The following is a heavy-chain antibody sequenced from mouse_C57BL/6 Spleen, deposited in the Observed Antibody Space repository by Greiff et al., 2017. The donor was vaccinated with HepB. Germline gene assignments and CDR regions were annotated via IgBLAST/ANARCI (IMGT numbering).Heavy chain of an antibody. CDR3: ARRVITTVVAGVDY. Sequence: VKLQESGAELARPGASVKLSCKASGYTFTSYGISWVKQRTGQGLEWIGEIYPRSGNTYYNEKFKGKATLTADKSSSTAYMELRSLTSEDSAVYFCARRVITTVVAGVDYWGQGTTLTVSS. CDR1: GYTFTSYG. D-gene: IGHD1-1*01. J-gene: IGHJ2*01. CDR2: IYPRSGNT. V-gene: IGHV1-81*01.